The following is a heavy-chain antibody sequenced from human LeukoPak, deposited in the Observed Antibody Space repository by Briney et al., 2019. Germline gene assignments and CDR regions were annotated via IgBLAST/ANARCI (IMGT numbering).Heavy chain of an antibody. CDR3: ARDRDVVVIAAPGY. D-gene: IGHD2-15*01. V-gene: IGHV1-18*01. CDR2: ISGSNGST. Sequence: ASVKVSCKGFDYTFTNYGVSWVRQARGQGLEWIGWISGSNGSTNYAQKFQGRVTMTTDTSTRTAYMELRSLRSDDTALYYCARDRDVVVIAAPGYWGQGTLVTVSS. CDR1: DYTFTNYG. J-gene: IGHJ4*02.